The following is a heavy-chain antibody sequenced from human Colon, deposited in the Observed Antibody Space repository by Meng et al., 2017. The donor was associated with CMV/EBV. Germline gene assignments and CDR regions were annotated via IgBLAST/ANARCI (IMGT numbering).Heavy chain of an antibody. V-gene: IGHV1-18*01. Sequence: SGYVFTSYDRSWVRQAPGQGLEWVGWISAFNGNTNYTQKFQGRVSMTTDTSTNTAYMDLTNLRSDDTAIYYCARTGYTTSSITNWFDPWGQGTLVTVSS. J-gene: IGHJ5*02. CDR3: ARTGYTTSSITNWFDP. D-gene: IGHD6-6*01. CDR2: ISAFNGNT. CDR1: GYVFTSYD.